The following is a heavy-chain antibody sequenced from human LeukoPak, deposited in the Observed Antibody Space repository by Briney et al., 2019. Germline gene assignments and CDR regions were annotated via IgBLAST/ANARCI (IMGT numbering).Heavy chain of an antibody. D-gene: IGHD6-13*01. J-gene: IGHJ4*02. CDR2: IYYSGTT. Sequence: NASETLSLTCTVSGGSISSYYWSWIRQPPGKGLEWIGYIYYSGTTNYNPSHKSRVTISVDTSKNQFSLKLSSVTAADTAVYYCARGVYIAAAQYGYWGQGTLVTVSS. CDR1: GGSISSYY. CDR3: ARGVYIAAAQYGY. V-gene: IGHV4-59*01.